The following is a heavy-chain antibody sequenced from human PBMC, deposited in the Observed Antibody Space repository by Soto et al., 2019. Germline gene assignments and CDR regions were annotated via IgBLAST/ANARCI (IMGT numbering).Heavy chain of an antibody. Sequence: ASVKVSCKXSGYTFTGYYMHWVRQAPGQGLEWMGWINPNSGGTNYAQKFQGRVTMTRDTSISTAYMELSRLRSDDTAVYYCAREHSSGILYYYYGMDVWGQGTTVTVSS. D-gene: IGHD6-19*01. CDR2: INPNSGGT. CDR3: AREHSSGILYYYYGMDV. CDR1: GYTFTGYY. J-gene: IGHJ6*02. V-gene: IGHV1-2*02.